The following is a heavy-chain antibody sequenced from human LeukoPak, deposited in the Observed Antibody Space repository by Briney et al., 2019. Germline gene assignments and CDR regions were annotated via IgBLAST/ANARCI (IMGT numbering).Heavy chain of an antibody. V-gene: IGHV3-74*01. J-gene: IGHJ4*02. CDR1: GFTFSGHW. D-gene: IGHD1-26*01. Sequence: PGVSLRLSCAASGFTFSGHWMHWVRQAPGKGLVWVSRTISGGSMTNYADSVKGRFTISRDNAKNTLYVQMNSLRAEDSAVYYCVRQGTVGQFDYWGQGTLVTVSS. CDR3: VRQGTVGQFDY. CDR2: TISGGSMT.